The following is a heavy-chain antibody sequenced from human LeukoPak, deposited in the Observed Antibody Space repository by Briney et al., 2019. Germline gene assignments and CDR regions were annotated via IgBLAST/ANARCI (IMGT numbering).Heavy chain of an antibody. J-gene: IGHJ6*03. Sequence: GASVKVSCKASGDTFTGSFMHWVRQAPGQGLEWMGWINSNTGGTKFAQKFQGRVTMTRDTSISTAYMELSSLRSEDTAVYYCARDRGGSSSWSYYYYYYMDVWGKGTTVTVSS. V-gene: IGHV1-2*02. CDR3: ARDRGGSSSWSYYYYYYMDV. CDR1: GDTFTGSF. CDR2: INSNTGGT. D-gene: IGHD6-13*01.